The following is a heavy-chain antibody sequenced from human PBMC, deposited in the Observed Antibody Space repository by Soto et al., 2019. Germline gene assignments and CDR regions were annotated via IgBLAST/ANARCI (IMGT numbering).Heavy chain of an antibody. D-gene: IGHD3-22*01. CDR2: ISGSGGST. J-gene: IGHJ6*02. V-gene: IGHV3-23*01. Sequence: EVQLLESGGGLVQPGGSLRLSCAASGFTFSSYAMSWVRQAPGKGLEWVSAISGSGGSTYYADSVKGRFTISRDNSKNTLYLQMNSQRAEDKAVYYCSKVRLGGRDYYDRSGYYPSGMDVWGQGTTVTVSS. CDR3: SKVRLGGRDYYDRSGYYPSGMDV. CDR1: GFTFSSYA.